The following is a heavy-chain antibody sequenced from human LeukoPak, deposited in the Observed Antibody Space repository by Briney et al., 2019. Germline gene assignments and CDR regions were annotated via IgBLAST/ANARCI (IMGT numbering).Heavy chain of an antibody. CDR1: GFTFSSYG. V-gene: IGHV3-30*18. CDR3: AKVGGGYEDRSYYFDY. J-gene: IGHJ4*02. D-gene: IGHD5-12*01. Sequence: GGSLRLSCAASGFTFSSYGMHWVRQAPGKGLEWVAVMSYDGSNKYYADSVKGRFTISRDNSKNTLYLQMNSLRAEDTAVYYCAKVGGGYEDRSYYFDYWGQGTLVTVSS. CDR2: MSYDGSNK.